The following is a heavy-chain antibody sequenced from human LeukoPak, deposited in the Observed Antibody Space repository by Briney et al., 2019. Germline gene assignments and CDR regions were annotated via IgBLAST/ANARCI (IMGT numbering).Heavy chain of an antibody. D-gene: IGHD3-16*01. Sequence: GGSLRLSCAASGFTFSNSWMSWVRQAPGKGLEWVANMKPDGSEKYYVDSVKGRFTISRDNAKKSLYLQMNNLRAEDTAVYYCARPRWGDRGQGTLVTVSS. J-gene: IGHJ4*02. CDR2: MKPDGSEK. CDR3: ARPRWGD. V-gene: IGHV3-7*01. CDR1: GFTFSNSW.